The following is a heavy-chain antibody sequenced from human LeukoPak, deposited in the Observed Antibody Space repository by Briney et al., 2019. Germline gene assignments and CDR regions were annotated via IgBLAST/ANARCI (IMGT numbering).Heavy chain of an antibody. J-gene: IGHJ4*02. Sequence: GGSLRLSCAASGFTFSSYSMNWVRQAPGKGLEWVSVIFSGGSTYYADSVKGRFTISRDNSKNTLYLQMNSLRAEDTAVYYCARNFADWGQGTLVTVSS. CDR1: GFTFSSYS. V-gene: IGHV3-66*01. CDR3: ARNFAD. D-gene: IGHD1-7*01. CDR2: IFSGGST.